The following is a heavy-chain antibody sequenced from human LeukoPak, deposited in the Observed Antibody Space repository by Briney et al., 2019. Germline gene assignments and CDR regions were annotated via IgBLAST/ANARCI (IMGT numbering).Heavy chain of an antibody. CDR3: ASPQGYQLLDFEY. Sequence: SETLSLTCAVYGGSFSGYYWSWIRQPPGKGLEWIGEINHSGSTNYNPSLKSRVTISVDTSKNQFSLKLSSVTAADTAVYYCASPQGYQLLDFEYGGQETLVTVSS. V-gene: IGHV4-34*01. CDR2: INHSGST. J-gene: IGHJ4*02. CDR1: GGSFSGYY. D-gene: IGHD2-2*01.